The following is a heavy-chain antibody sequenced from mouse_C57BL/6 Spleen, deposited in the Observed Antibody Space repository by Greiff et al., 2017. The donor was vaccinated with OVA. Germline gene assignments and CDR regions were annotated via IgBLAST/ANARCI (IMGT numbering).Heavy chain of an antibody. CDR2: INPSNGGT. J-gene: IGHJ3*01. D-gene: IGHD2-2*01. V-gene: IGHV1-53*01. CDR1: GYTFTSYW. Sequence: QVQLQQPGPELVKPGASVKLSCKASGYTFTSYWMHWVKQRPGQGLEWIGNINPSNGGTNYNEKFKSKATLTVDKSSSTAYMQLSSLTSEDSAVYYCARGGYDDGAWFAYWGQGTLVTVSA. CDR3: ARGGYDDGAWFAY.